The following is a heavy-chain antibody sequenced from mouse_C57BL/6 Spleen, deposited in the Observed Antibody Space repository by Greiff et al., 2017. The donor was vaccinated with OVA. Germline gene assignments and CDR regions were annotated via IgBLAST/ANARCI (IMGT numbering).Heavy chain of an antibody. CDR3: ARSYGYAQYYFDY. Sequence: QVQLQQSGAELVKPGASVQISCKASGYAFSSYWMNWVKQRPGKGLEWIGQIYPGDGDTNYTGKFKGKATLTADKSSSTAYMQLSSLTSEDSAVYFCARSYGYAQYYFDYWGQGTTLTGSS. CDR1: GYAFSSYW. D-gene: IGHD2-2*01. J-gene: IGHJ2*01. V-gene: IGHV1-80*01. CDR2: IYPGDGDT.